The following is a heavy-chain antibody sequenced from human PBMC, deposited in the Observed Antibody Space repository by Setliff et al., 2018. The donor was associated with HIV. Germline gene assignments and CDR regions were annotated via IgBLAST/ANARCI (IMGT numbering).Heavy chain of an antibody. D-gene: IGHD3-16*01. CDR3: TTDWGSVTYYVRAFDI. CDR2: INQDGSET. Sequence: GGSLRLSCAASGFTFSNHWMSWVRQAPGKGLEWVANINQDGSETNYVDSVKGRFTISRDNAKNSLDLQVRGLRVDDTAVYYCTTDWGSVTYYVRAFDIWGQGTMVTVSS. V-gene: IGHV3-7*03. CDR1: GFTFSNHW. J-gene: IGHJ3*02.